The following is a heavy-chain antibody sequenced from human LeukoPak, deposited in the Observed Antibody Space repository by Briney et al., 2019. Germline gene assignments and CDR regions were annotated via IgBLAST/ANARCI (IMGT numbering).Heavy chain of an antibody. Sequence: SETLSLTCTVSGGSISSSYWSWIRQPPGKGLDWIGYIDNSGSANYNPSLKSRVTISVDTSKNQFSLKLTSVTAADTAVYFCARHSSSVRGVITNWGPGALVTVSS. CDR3: ARHSSSVRGVITN. CDR1: GGSISSSY. J-gene: IGHJ4*02. CDR2: IDNSGSA. D-gene: IGHD3-10*01. V-gene: IGHV4-59*08.